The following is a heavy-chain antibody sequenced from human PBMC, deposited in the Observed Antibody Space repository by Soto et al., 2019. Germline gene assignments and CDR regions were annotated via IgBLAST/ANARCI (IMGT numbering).Heavy chain of an antibody. D-gene: IGHD3-3*01. V-gene: IGHV4-34*01. Sequence: QVHLQQWGAGLLKPSETLSLTCAVYGGSFTGYYWSWIRQPPGKGLEWIGEINHSGSTNYNPSLKRRVTVSADSPKNQFSLKLSSVPAAATAVYYCASTTSFGAIFGVALYHLDYWAREPWSPSSQ. CDR2: INHSGST. J-gene: IGHJ4*02. CDR3: ASTTSFGAIFGVALYHLDY. CDR1: GGSFTGYY.